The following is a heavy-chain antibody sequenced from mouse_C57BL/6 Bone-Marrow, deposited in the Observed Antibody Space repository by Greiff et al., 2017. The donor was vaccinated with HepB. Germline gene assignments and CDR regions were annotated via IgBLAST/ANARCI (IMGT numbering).Heavy chain of an antibody. J-gene: IGHJ3*01. CDR3: ARSPGGYDDGYYDY. D-gene: IGHD2-3*01. Sequence: QVTLKESGPGILQSSQTLSLTCSFSGFSLRTSGMGVSWIRQPSGKGLEWLAHIYWDDDKRYNPSLKSRLTISKDTSRNQVFLKITSVDTADTATYYCARSPGGYDDGYYDYWGQGTLVTVSA. V-gene: IGHV8-12*01. CDR1: GFSLRTSGMG. CDR2: IYWDDDK.